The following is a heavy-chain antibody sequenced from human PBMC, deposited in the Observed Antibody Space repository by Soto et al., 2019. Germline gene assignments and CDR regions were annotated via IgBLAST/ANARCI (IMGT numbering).Heavy chain of an antibody. CDR3: ANVVPAAVPPLNYYFVDV. CDR2: IYYSGST. D-gene: IGHD2-2*01. Sequence: QVQLQESGPGLVKPSQTLSLTCTVSGGSIRSGGYYWNWIRQHPGKGMEWIGYIYYSGSTYYNPSLKSRVTISVDTSKNQQLLNLRSVTVADTAIYYCANVVPAAVPPLNYYFVDVWGKGTTVTVSS. CDR1: GGSIRSGGYY. V-gene: IGHV4-31*03. J-gene: IGHJ6*03.